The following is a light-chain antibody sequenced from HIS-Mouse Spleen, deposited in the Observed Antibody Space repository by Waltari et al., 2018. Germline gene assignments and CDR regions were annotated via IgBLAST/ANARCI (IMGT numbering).Light chain of an antibody. Sequence: EIVMTQSPATLSLSPGERATLSCRASQSVSSNLAWYQQKPGQAPRLLIYGASTRATGIPARFSGSGSGTEFTLTISSMQSEDFATYYCQQLNSYPPTFGQGTKVEIK. CDR3: QQLNSYPPT. V-gene: IGKV3-15*01. J-gene: IGKJ1*01. CDR2: GAS. CDR1: QSVSSN.